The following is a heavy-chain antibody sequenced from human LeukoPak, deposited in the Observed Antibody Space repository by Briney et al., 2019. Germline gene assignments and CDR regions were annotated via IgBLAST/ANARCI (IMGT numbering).Heavy chain of an antibody. CDR2: ISGSGGST. V-gene: IGHV3-23*01. J-gene: IGHJ4*02. Sequence: GGSLRLSCAASGFTFSSYAMSWVRQAPGKGLEWVSAISGSGGSTYYADSVKGRFTISRDNSKNTLYLQMNSLRAEDTAVYYCAKASAMIVVVSKHFDYWGQGTLVTVSS. CDR3: AKASAMIVVVSKHFDY. CDR1: GFTFSSYA. D-gene: IGHD3-22*01.